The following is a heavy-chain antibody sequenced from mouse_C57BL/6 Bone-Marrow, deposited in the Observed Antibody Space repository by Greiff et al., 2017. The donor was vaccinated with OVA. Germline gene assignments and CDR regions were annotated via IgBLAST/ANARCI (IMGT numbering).Heavy chain of an antibody. CDR3: ARCGYYAYFDY. Sequence: EVQLQQSGPGLAKPSQTLSLTCSVTGYSITSYYWNWIRKFPGNKLEYMGYISYSGSTNYNPSLKSRISITRDTSKNQYYLQLNSVTTEDTATYYCARCGYYAYFDYWGQGTTLTVSS. D-gene: IGHD2-3*01. J-gene: IGHJ2*01. CDR2: ISYSGST. V-gene: IGHV3-8*01. CDR1: GYSITSYY.